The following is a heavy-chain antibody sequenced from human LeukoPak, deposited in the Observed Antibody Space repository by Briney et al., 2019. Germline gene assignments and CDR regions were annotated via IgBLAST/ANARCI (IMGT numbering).Heavy chain of an antibody. J-gene: IGHJ6*02. CDR1: GGSISSYY. V-gene: IGHV4-59*08. CDR3: ARFGHPYYYYYGMDV. Sequence: SETLSLTCTVSGGSISSYYWSWIRQPPGKGLEWIGYIYYSGSTNYNPSLKSRVTISVDTSKNQFSLKLSSVTAADTAVYYCARFGHPYYYYYGMDVWGQGTTVTVSS. D-gene: IGHD3-10*01. CDR2: IYYSGST.